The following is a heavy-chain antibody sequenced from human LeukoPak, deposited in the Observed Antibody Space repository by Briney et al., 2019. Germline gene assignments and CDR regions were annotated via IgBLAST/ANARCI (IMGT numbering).Heavy chain of an antibody. CDR2: IMQDGSEK. CDR1: GFSFSTYW. CDR3: ATDKLGGSGSHDS. V-gene: IGHV3-7*01. Sequence: GGSLRLSCAASGFSFSTYWMTWVRQAPGKGPEWVANIMQDGSEKYYVDSVKGRFTIFRDNAKNSLYLQMNSLRAEDTAVYYCATDKLGGSGSHDSWGQGTLVTVSS. J-gene: IGHJ4*02. D-gene: IGHD3-10*01.